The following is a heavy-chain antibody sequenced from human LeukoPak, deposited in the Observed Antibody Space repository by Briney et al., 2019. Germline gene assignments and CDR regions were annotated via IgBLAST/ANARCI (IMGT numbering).Heavy chain of an antibody. CDR2: IIPIFGTA. Sequence: SVKVSCKASGGTFSSYAISWVRQAPGQGLEWMGGIIPIFGTANYAQKFQGRVTITADESTCTAYMELSSLRSEDTAVYYCARAWLVSDYYYYGMDVWGQGTTVTVSS. D-gene: IGHD6-19*01. J-gene: IGHJ6*02. CDR1: GGTFSSYA. CDR3: ARAWLVSDYYYYGMDV. V-gene: IGHV1-69*13.